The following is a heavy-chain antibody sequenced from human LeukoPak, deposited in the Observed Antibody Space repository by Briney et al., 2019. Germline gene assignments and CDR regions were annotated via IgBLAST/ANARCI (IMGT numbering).Heavy chain of an antibody. CDR2: ISGSGGST. CDR1: GFTFSSYA. Sequence: PGGSLRLSCAASGFTFSSYAMSWVRQAPGKGLEGVAAISGSGGSTYYADSVKGRFTISRDNSKNTLYLQMNSLRAEDTAVYYCAKDLWTPGAFDIWGQGTMVTVSS. J-gene: IGHJ3*02. V-gene: IGHV3-23*01. D-gene: IGHD3/OR15-3a*01. CDR3: AKDLWTPGAFDI.